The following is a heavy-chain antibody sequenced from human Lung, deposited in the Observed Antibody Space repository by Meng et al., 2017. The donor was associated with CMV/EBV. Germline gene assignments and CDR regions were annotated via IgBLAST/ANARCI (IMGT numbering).Heavy chain of an antibody. Sequence: GRLEEPGPGPVKPSQTLSLTCTVSCGSISSGDYYWSWIRQPPGKGLEWIGYIYYSGSTYYNPSLKSRVTISVDTSKNQFSLKLSSVTAADTAVYYCAREGIYDIYPNDAFDIWGQGTMVTVSS. CDR3: AREGIYDIYPNDAFDI. V-gene: IGHV4-30-4*08. CDR1: CGSISSGDYY. CDR2: IYYSGST. J-gene: IGHJ3*02. D-gene: IGHD3-22*01.